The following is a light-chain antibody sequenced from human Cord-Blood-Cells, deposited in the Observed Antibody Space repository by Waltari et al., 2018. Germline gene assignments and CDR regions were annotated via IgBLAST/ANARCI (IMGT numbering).Light chain of an antibody. CDR1: QSISSY. J-gene: IGKJ1*01. V-gene: IGKV1-39*01. CDR2: AAS. Sequence: IQMTQSPSPLSASVGDRVTITCRASQSISSYLHWYQQNPGKAPKRLIYAASSLQSGVPSRFSGSGSGTDFTLTISSLQPEDFATYYCQQSYSTPWTFGQGTKVEIK. CDR3: QQSYSTPWT.